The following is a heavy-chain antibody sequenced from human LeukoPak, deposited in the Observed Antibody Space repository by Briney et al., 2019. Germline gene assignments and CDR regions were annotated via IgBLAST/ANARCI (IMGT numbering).Heavy chain of an antibody. D-gene: IGHD3-10*01. CDR1: GFTLSSYW. CDR2: IEQDGSEK. V-gene: IGHV3-7*01. CDR3: TRDSDHVRDY. Sequence: GGSLRLSCAASGFTLSSYWMSWVRQAPGKGLEWLANIEQDGSEKYYVDSVKGRFTISRDNAKNSLYLQMNSLRAEDTAVYYCTRDSDHVRDYWGQGTLVTVSS. J-gene: IGHJ4*02.